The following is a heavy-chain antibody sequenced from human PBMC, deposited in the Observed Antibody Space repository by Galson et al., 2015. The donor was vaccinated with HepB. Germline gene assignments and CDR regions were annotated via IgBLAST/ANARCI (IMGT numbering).Heavy chain of an antibody. CDR2: INSDGSST. CDR1: GLTLSSDW. CDR3: ARRRLGPYNWDDRGALDI. J-gene: IGHJ3*02. V-gene: IGHV3-74*01. Sequence: SLRLSCAASGLTLSSDWMHWVRQVPGKGLVWVSRINSDGSSTSYADFVKGRFTISRDNAENTVYLQMNSLRAEDTAVYYCARRRLGPYNWDDRGALDIWGQGTMVTVSS. D-gene: IGHD1-20*01.